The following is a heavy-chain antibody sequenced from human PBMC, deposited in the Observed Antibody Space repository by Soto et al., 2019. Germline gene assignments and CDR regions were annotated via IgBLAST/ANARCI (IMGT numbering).Heavy chain of an antibody. CDR1: GGSFGSYA. J-gene: IGHJ4*02. Sequence: SVKVSCKASGGSFGSYAISWVRQAPGQGLEWMGGIVPIFGSPNYAQKFQGRLTITAAESTNTAYLQLSSLRSDDTAVYYCAREGFSGSYYAYWGQGTLVTVSS. CDR2: IVPIFGSP. CDR3: AREGFSGSYYAY. D-gene: IGHD1-26*01. V-gene: IGHV1-69*13.